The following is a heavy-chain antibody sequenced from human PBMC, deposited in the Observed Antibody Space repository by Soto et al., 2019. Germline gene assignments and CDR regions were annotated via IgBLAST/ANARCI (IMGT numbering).Heavy chain of an antibody. Sequence: ASVKVSCKASGYTFTSYGISWVRQAPGQGLEWMGWISAYNGNTNYAQKLQGRVTMTTDTSTSTAYMELRSLRSDDTAVYYCAREDIVVVPAAIDWIWFDPWGLGTLVTVSS. CDR3: AREDIVVVPAAIDWIWFDP. V-gene: IGHV1-18*01. CDR2: ISAYNGNT. J-gene: IGHJ5*02. CDR1: GYTFTSYG. D-gene: IGHD2-2*01.